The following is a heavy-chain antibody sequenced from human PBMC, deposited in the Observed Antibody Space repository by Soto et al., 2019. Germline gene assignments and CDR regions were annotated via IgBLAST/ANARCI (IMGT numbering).Heavy chain of an antibody. Sequence: EVQLVESGGGLVQPGGYLRLSCAASGLTFSNYWMSWVRQAPGKGLEWVASINQDGTLKYYVDSVKGRFTISRDNAQNSFFLQMISLRAEDTAVYYCARWQSSGWYLDIWGQGTLLSVSS. V-gene: IGHV3-7*03. CDR1: GLTFSNYW. CDR2: INQDGTLK. D-gene: IGHD6-19*01. CDR3: ARWQSSGWYLDI. J-gene: IGHJ4*02.